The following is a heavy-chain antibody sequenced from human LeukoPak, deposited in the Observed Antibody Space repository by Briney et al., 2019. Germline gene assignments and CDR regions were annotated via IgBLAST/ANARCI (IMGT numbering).Heavy chain of an antibody. CDR2: ITGSGRGDST. V-gene: IGHV3-23*01. D-gene: IGHD1-26*01. Sequence: PGGSLRLSCAASGFTFSSSAMSWVRQAPGKGLEWVSSITGSGRGDSTNYADSVKGRFTISRDNSKNTLYLQMNSLRAEDTTVYYCAKEVGAIQYFDYWGQGTLVTVSS. CDR1: GFTFSSSA. CDR3: AKEVGAIQYFDY. J-gene: IGHJ4*02.